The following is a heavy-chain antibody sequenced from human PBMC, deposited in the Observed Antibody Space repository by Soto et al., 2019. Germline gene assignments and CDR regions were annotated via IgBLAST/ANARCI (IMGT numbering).Heavy chain of an antibody. CDR1: GGSISSYY. CDR3: ARTGGYSSSWYDYYYGMDV. J-gene: IGHJ6*02. CDR2: IYYSGST. D-gene: IGHD6-13*01. Sequence: SETLSLTCTVSGGSISSYYWSWIRQPPGKGLEWIGYIYYSGSTNYNPSLKSRVTISVDTSKNQFPLKLSSVTAADTAVYYCARTGGYSSSWYDYYYGMDVWGQGTTVTV. V-gene: IGHV4-59*01.